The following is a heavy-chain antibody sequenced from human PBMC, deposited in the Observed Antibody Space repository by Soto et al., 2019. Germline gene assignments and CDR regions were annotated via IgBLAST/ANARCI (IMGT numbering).Heavy chain of an antibody. CDR2: IFHSGTT. V-gene: IGHV4-38-2*01. D-gene: IGHD3-22*01. J-gene: IGHJ4*02. CDR3: ARLLDDTRSYYYFDY. CDR1: GYSISSGYY. Sequence: PSETLSLTCAVSGYSISSGYYWGWIRQPPGKGLEWLGSIFHSGTTYDNPSLKSRVTISVDMSKNQFSLKLTSVTAADTAVYYCARLLDDTRSYYYFDYWGQGTLVTVSS.